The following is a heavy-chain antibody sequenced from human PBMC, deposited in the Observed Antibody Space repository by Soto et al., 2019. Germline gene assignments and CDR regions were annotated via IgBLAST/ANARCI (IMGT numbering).Heavy chain of an antibody. CDR3: AKDLGYSYGPLSDAFDI. J-gene: IGHJ3*02. Sequence: EVQLLESGGGLVQPGGSLRLSCAASGFTFISYARSWVRQAPGKGLEWLSAISGSGGSTYYADSVKGRFTTSRDNSKNTLYLQMNSLRAEDTAVYYCAKDLGYSYGPLSDAFDIWGQGTMVTASS. V-gene: IGHV3-23*01. CDR2: ISGSGGST. CDR1: GFTFISYA. D-gene: IGHD5-18*01.